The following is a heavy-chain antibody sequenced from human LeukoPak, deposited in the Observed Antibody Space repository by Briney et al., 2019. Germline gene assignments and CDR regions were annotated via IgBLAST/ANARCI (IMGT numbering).Heavy chain of an antibody. V-gene: IGHV1-46*01. CDR1: GYTFTSYY. Sequence: GASVKVSCKPSGYTFTSYYMHWVRQAPGQGLEWMGIINPSGGSTSYAQKCRGRVTMTRDMSTSTVYMELSSLRSEDTAVYYCARNADHIVVVTAIPYYYYYMDVWGKGTTVTGSS. J-gene: IGHJ6*03. D-gene: IGHD2-21*02. CDR3: ARNADHIVVVTAIPYYYYYMDV. CDR2: INPSGGST.